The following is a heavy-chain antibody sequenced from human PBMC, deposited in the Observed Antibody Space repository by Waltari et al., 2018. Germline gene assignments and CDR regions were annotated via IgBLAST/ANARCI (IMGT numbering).Heavy chain of an antibody. CDR3: ARGRRVLVVYATPAGWFDP. J-gene: IGHJ5*02. CDR2: INHSGST. Sequence: VQLQQWGAGLLKPSETLSLTCAVYGGSFSGYYWSWIRQPPGKGLEWIGEINHSGSTNYNPSLKSRVTISVDTSKNQFSLKLSSVTAADTAVYYCARGRRVLVVYATPAGWFDPWGQGTLVTVSS. D-gene: IGHD2-8*02. V-gene: IGHV4-34*01. CDR1: GGSFSGYY.